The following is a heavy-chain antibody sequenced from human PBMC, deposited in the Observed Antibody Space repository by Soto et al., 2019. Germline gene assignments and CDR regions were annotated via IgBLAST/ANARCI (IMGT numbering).Heavy chain of an antibody. CDR3: ARTAYSNSPAYYFDF. Sequence: QVQLQESGPRLVKPSQTLSLTCTVSGGSISTTGYYWSWIRQRPDRGLEWIGYIYYSGTTYYYPSLWSRVSISVDTSNNQFSLNLRSVTAADTAVYYCARTAYSNSPAYYFDFWGQGTLVTVSS. CDR1: GGSISTTGYY. D-gene: IGHD6-6*01. J-gene: IGHJ4*02. V-gene: IGHV4-31*03. CDR2: IYYSGTT.